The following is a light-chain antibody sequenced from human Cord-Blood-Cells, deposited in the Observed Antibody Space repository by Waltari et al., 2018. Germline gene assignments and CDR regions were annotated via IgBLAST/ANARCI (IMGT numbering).Light chain of an antibody. CDR3: CSYAGSSTYYV. V-gene: IGLV2-23*01. CDR2: EGS. Sequence: QSARTQPAPVSAPPGQSLTISCTGTSSDVGSYNLVSWYQQHPGKAPKLMIYEGSKRPSGVSNRFSGSKSGNTASLTISGLQAEDEADYYCCSYAGSSTYYVFGTGTKVTVL. CDR1: SSDVGSYNL. J-gene: IGLJ1*01.